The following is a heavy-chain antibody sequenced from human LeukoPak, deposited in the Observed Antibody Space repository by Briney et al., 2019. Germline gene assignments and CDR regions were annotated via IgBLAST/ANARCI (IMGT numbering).Heavy chain of an antibody. CDR2: INPSGGST. CDR3: ASHWGNWNDLHY. CDR1: GYTFTGYY. V-gene: IGHV1-46*01. Sequence: GASVKVSCKASGYTFTGYYMHWVRQAPGQGLEWMGIINPSGGSTSYAQKFQGRVTMTRDTSTSTVYMELSSLRSEDTAVYYCASHWGNWNDLHYWGQGTLATVS. J-gene: IGHJ4*02. D-gene: IGHD1-1*01.